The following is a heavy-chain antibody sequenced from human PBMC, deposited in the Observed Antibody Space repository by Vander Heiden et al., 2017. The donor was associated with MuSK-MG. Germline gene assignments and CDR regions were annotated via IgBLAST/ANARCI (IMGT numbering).Heavy chain of an antibody. D-gene: IGHD6-13*01. Sequence: QVQLVQSGAEVKKPGSSVKVSCKASGGTFSSYAISWVRQAPGQGLEWMGRIIPILGIANYAQKFQGRVTITADKSTSTAYMELSSLRSEDTAVYYCARGYSSPPGWFDPWGQGTLVTVSS. J-gene: IGHJ5*02. CDR1: GGTFSSYA. CDR3: ARGYSSPPGWFDP. V-gene: IGHV1-69*04. CDR2: IIPILGIA.